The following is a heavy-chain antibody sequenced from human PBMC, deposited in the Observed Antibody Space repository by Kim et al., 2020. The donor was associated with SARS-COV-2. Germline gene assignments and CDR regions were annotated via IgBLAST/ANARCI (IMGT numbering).Heavy chain of an antibody. CDR3: ATVVFYYDAGYFKN. D-gene: IGHD3-22*01. Sequence: DSVKGILIFSRDHSKNTLYLQMNSLRAEDTAVYYCATVVFYYDAGYFKNWGQGTLVIVSS. V-gene: IGHV3-66*01. J-gene: IGHJ1*01.